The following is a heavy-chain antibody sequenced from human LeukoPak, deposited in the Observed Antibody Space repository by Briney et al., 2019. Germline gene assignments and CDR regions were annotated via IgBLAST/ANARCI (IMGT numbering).Heavy chain of an antibody. Sequence: GGSLRLSCAASGFAFSNYWMHWVRQAPGEGLVWVSHISSDGSTTNYADSVKGRFTISRDNAKSTLYLQMNSLRAEDTAVYYCAKPMGIAVALTDYWGQGTLVTVSS. CDR2: ISSDGSTT. CDR3: AKPMGIAVALTDY. CDR1: GFAFSNYW. J-gene: IGHJ4*02. V-gene: IGHV3-74*01. D-gene: IGHD6-19*01.